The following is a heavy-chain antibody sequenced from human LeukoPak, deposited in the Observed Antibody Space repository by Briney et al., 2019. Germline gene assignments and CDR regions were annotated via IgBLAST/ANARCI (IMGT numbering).Heavy chain of an antibody. Sequence: GGSLRLSCAASGFTFSTYRMNWVRQAPGKGLEWVSSISTGSSYIFYADSVKGRFTISRDNAKHSLYLQMNSLRAEDTAVYYCARIGDYSNSPDYYFDYWGQGTLVTVSS. J-gene: IGHJ4*02. CDR1: GFTFSTYR. V-gene: IGHV3-21*01. CDR2: ISTGSSYI. CDR3: ARIGDYSNSPDYYFDY. D-gene: IGHD6-6*01.